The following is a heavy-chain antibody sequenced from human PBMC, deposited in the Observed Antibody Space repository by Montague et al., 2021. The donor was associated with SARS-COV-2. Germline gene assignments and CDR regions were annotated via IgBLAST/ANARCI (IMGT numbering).Heavy chain of an antibody. D-gene: IGHD3-22*01. CDR2: VYYSGTT. CDR1: GGSISSYF. V-gene: IGHV4-59*13. CDR3: ARDSHYYGSSGHFDY. J-gene: IGHJ4*02. Sequence: SETLSLTCTVSGGSISSYFWSWIRQPPGKGLEWIGYVYYSGTTHYNSSXXRRVTISVATSKNQFTLKLSSVTAAATAVSYCARDSHYYGSSGHFDYWGQGTLVTVSS.